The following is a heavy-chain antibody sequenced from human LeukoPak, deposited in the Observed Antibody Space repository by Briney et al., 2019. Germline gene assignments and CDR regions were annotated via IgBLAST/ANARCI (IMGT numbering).Heavy chain of an antibody. V-gene: IGHV1-2*02. CDR3: ARSVLYDITMVRGTLRDYAFDI. Sequence: ASVKVSCKASGYTFTGYYMHRVGQAPRHGREWMGWINPNIGGTKYAQKFQGRATMPRDTSIRTAYMELKRLRSDDTAVYYCARSVLYDITMVRGTLRDYAFDIWGQGTMVTASS. CDR2: INPNIGGT. D-gene: IGHD3-10*01. J-gene: IGHJ3*02. CDR1: GYTFTGYY.